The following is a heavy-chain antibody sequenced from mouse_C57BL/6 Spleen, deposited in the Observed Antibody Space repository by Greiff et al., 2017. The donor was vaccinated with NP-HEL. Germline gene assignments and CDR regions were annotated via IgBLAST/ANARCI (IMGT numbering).Heavy chain of an antibody. CDR2: ISYDGSN. CDR3: ARALYYDYDEDYAMDY. D-gene: IGHD2-4*01. CDR1: GYSITSGYY. Sequence: VQLKESGPGLVKPSQSLSLTCSVTGYSITSGYYWNWIRQFPGNKLEWMGYISYDGSNNYNPSLKNRISITRDTSKNQFFLKLNSVTTEDTATYYCARALYYDYDEDYAMDYWGQGTSVTVSS. V-gene: IGHV3-6*01. J-gene: IGHJ4*01.